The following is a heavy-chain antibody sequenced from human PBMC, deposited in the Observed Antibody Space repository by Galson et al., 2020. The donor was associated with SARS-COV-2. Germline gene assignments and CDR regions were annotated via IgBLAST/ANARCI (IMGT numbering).Heavy chain of an antibody. CDR1: GFTFSSYW. CDR3: ARDRVARILLTAEVYYCYGMGV. CDR2: IKQDGSEK. J-gene: IGHJ6*02. D-gene: IGHD2-15*01. Sequence: RGSLRLSCAASGFTFSSYWMSWVRQAPGKGLEWVANIKQDGSEKYYVDSVKGRFTISRDNAKNSLYLQMNSLRAEDTAVYYCARDRVARILLTAEVYYCYGMGVWGQGTTVTVSS. V-gene: IGHV3-7*01.